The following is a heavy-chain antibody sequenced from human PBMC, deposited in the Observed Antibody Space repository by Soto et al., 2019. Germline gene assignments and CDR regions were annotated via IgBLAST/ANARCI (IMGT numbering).Heavy chain of an antibody. CDR1: GYTFTSYG. V-gene: IGHV1-18*01. D-gene: IGHD3-16*01. Sequence: QVQLVQSGAEVKKPGASVKVSCKASGYTFTSYGISWVRQAPGQGLEWMGWINAHKGNTKYAQKVQGRVTMTTDTSTSTAYMELRSLRSEATAVYYCARDPDLGGPFDYWGQGTLVTVSS. J-gene: IGHJ4*02. CDR3: ARDPDLGGPFDY. CDR2: INAHKGNT.